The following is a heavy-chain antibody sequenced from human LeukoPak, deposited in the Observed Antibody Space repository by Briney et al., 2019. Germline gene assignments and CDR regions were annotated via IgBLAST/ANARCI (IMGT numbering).Heavy chain of an antibody. Sequence: SETLSLTCAVYGGSFSGYYWSWIRQPPGKGLEWIGYIYYSGSTNYNPSLKSRVTISVDTSKNQFSLKLSSVTAADTAVYYCARDDWGLAFDIWGQGTMVTVSS. J-gene: IGHJ3*02. CDR1: GGSFSGYY. CDR2: IYYSGST. D-gene: IGHD3-16*01. V-gene: IGHV4-59*01. CDR3: ARDDWGLAFDI.